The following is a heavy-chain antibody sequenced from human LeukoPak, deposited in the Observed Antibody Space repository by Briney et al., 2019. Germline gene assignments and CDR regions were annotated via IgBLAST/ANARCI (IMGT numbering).Heavy chain of an antibody. D-gene: IGHD3-3*01. CDR2: IYSSGAT. J-gene: IGHJ3*02. CDR3: ARLITIFEVATSDAFDI. Sequence: PSETLSLTCTVSGGSISSSSYYWGWIRQPPGKGLEWTGSIYSSGATYYNPSLNSRVTISVDRSKNQLSVKLTSVTAADTAVYYCARLITIFEVATSDAFDIWGPGTVVTVSS. V-gene: IGHV4-39*01. CDR1: GGSISSSSYY.